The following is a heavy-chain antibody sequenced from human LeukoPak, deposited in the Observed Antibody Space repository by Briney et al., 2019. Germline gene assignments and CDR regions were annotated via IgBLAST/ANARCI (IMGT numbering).Heavy chain of an antibody. D-gene: IGHD3-3*01. Sequence: SETLSLTCTVSGGSISSGSYYWSWIRQPAGKGLEWIGRIYTSGSTNYNPSLKSRVTISVDTSKNQFSLKLSSVTAADTAVYYCARDRDFWSVYYYYYYYMDVWGKGTTVTVSS. CDR3: ARDRDFWSVYYYYYYYMDV. V-gene: IGHV4-61*02. J-gene: IGHJ6*03. CDR1: GGSISSGSYY. CDR2: IYTSGST.